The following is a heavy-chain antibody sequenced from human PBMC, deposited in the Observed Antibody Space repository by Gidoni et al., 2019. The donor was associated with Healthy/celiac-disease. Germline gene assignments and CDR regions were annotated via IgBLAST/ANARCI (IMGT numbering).Heavy chain of an antibody. Sequence: EVQLVESGGGLVQPGGSLRLSCAASGFTVSSNYMSWVRQAPGKGLEWVSVIYSGGSTYYADSVKGRFTISRDNSKNTLYLQMNSLRAEDTAVYYCARAQYQLLSYWSYWGQGTLVTVSS. CDR2: IYSGGST. CDR1: GFTVSSNY. J-gene: IGHJ4*02. V-gene: IGHV3-66*02. CDR3: ARAQYQLLSYWSY. D-gene: IGHD2-2*01.